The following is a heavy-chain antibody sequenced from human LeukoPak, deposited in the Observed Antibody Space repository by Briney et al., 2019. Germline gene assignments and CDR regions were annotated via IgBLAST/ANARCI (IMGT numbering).Heavy chain of an antibody. V-gene: IGHV4-39*01. D-gene: IGHD1-26*01. CDR3: ARHSSRSGSRDY. J-gene: IGHJ4*02. CDR2: IYYSGST. CDR1: GGSISSSSYY. Sequence: PSETLSLTCTVSGGSISSSSYYWGWIRQPPGKGLEWIGSIYYSGSTYYNPSLKSRVTISVDTSMNQFSLKLSSVTAADTAVYYCARHSSRSGSRDYWGQGTLVTVSS.